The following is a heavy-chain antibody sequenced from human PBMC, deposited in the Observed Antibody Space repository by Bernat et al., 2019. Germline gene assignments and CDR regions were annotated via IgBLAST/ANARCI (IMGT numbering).Heavy chain of an antibody. Sequence: EVQLVETGGGLIQPGGSLRLSCAASGFTVSSNYMSWVRQAPGKGLEWVSVIYSGGSTYYADSVKGRFTISRDNAKNSLYLQMNSLRAEDTAVYYCASYAYDYVWGSYPDNWFDPWGQGTLVTVSS. CDR2: IYSGGST. D-gene: IGHD3-16*02. V-gene: IGHV3-53*02. J-gene: IGHJ5*02. CDR3: ASYAYDYVWGSYPDNWFDP. CDR1: GFTVSSNY.